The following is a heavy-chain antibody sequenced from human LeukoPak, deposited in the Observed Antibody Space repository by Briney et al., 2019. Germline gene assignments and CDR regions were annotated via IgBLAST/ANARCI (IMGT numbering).Heavy chain of an antibody. CDR2: ISAYNGNT. CDR1: GYTFTSYG. CDR3: ARDHCSSISCYGRWFDP. D-gene: IGHD2-2*01. V-gene: IGHV1-18*04. Sequence: ASVKFSCKASGYTFTSYGISWVRQAPGQGLEWMGWISAYNGNTNYAQKLQGRVTMTTDTSTSTAYMELRSLRSDDTAVYYCARDHCSSISCYGRWFDPWGQGTLVTVSS. J-gene: IGHJ5*02.